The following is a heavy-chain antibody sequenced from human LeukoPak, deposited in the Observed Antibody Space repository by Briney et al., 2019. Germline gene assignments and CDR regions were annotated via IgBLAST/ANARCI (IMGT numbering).Heavy chain of an antibody. V-gene: IGHV4-4*07. CDR2: ISTSGST. CDR1: GGSISSYS. J-gene: IGHJ6*03. CDR3: ARDWDRIVGATIYYYYMDV. Sequence: PSETLCLTCTVSGGSISSYSWSWIRQPAGKGLEWMGRISTSGSTNYNPSLKSRVTMSVDTSKNQFSLKLSSVTAADTAVYYCARDWDRIVGATIYYYYMDVWGKGTTVTVSS. D-gene: IGHD1-26*01.